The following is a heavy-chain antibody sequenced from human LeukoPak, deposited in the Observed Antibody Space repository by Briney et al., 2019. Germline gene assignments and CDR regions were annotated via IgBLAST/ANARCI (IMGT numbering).Heavy chain of an antibody. V-gene: IGHV3-21*01. J-gene: IGHJ4*02. CDR1: GFTFSSYS. CDR3: ARDDEVSVYFDY. CDR2: ISSSSSHI. D-gene: IGHD3-16*02. Sequence: GGSLRLSCAASGFTFSSYSMNWVRQAPGKGLEWVSSISSSSSHIYYADSVKGRFTISRDNAKNSLYLQMNSLRAEDTAVYYCARDDEVSVYFDYWGQGTLVTVSS.